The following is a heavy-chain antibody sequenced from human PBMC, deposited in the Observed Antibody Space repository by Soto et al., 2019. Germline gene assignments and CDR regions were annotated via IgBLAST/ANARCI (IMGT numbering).Heavy chain of an antibody. V-gene: IGHV4-30-4*01. CDR2: THYSGST. J-gene: IGHJ4*02. CDR1: GASVSSGDYS. Sequence: SETLSLTCTVSGASVSSGDYSWSWIRQPPGKGLEWIGHTHYSGSTYYNPSLKSRVTMSVDTSKNQFSLKVNSVTAADTAVYYCAREPDYDFWSGPGNWGQGTLVTVSS. CDR3: AREPDYDFWSGPGN. D-gene: IGHD3-3*01.